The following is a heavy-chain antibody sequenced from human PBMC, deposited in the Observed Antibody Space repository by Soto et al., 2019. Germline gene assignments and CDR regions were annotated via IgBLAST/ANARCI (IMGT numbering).Heavy chain of an antibody. D-gene: IGHD3-10*01. CDR1: GFTFSSYA. CDR3: AKGPHYYGSGSQYGMDV. J-gene: IGHJ6*02. CDR2: ISGSGGST. Sequence: EVQLLASGGGLVQPGGSLRLSCAASGFTFSSYAMSWVRQAPGKGLEWVSAISGSGGSTYYADSVKGRFTISRDHSKNTLYLQMNGLRAEDTAVYYCAKGPHYYGSGSQYGMDVWGQGTTVTVSS. V-gene: IGHV3-23*01.